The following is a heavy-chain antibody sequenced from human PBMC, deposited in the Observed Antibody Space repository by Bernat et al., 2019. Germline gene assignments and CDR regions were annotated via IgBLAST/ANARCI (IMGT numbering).Heavy chain of an antibody. J-gene: IGHJ4*02. Sequence: QVQLVQSGAEVKKPGASVKVSCEASGYTFTSHDINWVRQATGQGLEWMGWMNPNSGNTGYAQNFQGRVTMTRNTSISTAYMELSSLRSDDTAVYYCARGPGCISTSCPYYFDYWGQGTLVTVSS. CDR2: MNPNSGNT. V-gene: IGHV1-8*01. CDR3: ARGPGCISTSCPYYFDY. CDR1: GYTFTSHD. D-gene: IGHD2-2*01.